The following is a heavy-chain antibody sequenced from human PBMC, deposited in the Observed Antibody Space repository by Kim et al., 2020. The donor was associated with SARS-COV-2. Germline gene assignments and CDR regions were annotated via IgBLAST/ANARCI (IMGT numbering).Heavy chain of an antibody. Sequence: ASVKVSCKASGYTFTGYYMHWVRQAPGQGLEWMGRINPNSGGTNYAQKFQGRVTMTRDTSISTAYMELSRLRSDDTAVYYCARGGSSWYSGGYYYYGMDVWGQGTTVTVSS. D-gene: IGHD6-13*01. J-gene: IGHJ6*02. V-gene: IGHV1-2*06. CDR2: INPNSGGT. CDR3: ARGGSSWYSGGYYYYGMDV. CDR1: GYTFTGYY.